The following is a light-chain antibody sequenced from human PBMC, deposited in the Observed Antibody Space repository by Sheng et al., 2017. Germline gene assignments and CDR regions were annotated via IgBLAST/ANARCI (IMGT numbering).Light chain of an antibody. CDR3: QAWDATTVV. Sequence: SYEVTQPPSVSMSPGQTASITCSGNKLGDKYACWYQQKPGQSPVLVIYQDNKRPSGVPERFSGANSGNTATLTISGTQAMDEADYYCQAWDATTVVFGGGTKLTVL. CDR1: KLGDKY. CDR2: QDN. J-gene: IGLJ2*01. V-gene: IGLV3-1*01.